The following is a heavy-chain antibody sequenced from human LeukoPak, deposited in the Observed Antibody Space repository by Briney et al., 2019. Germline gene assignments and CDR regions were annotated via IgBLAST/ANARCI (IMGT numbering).Heavy chain of an antibody. Sequence: GGSLRLSCAASGFTFSSYGMHWVRQAPGKGLEWVAVIWYDGSNKYYADSVKGRFTISRDNAKNSLYLQMNSLRAEDTAVYYCAREGGDYGGPWVDYWGQGTLVTVSS. CDR3: AREGGDYGGPWVDY. V-gene: IGHV3-33*01. J-gene: IGHJ4*02. CDR2: IWYDGSNK. D-gene: IGHD4-17*01. CDR1: GFTFSSYG.